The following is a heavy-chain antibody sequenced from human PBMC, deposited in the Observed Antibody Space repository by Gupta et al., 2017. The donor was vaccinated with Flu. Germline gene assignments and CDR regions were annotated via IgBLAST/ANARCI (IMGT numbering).Heavy chain of an antibody. J-gene: IGHJ4*02. CDR3: ASSSMGDSGYSYGTFDY. CDR1: GGTFSSYA. CDR2: IIPIFGTA. Sequence: QVQLVQSGAEVKKPGSSVKVSCKASGGTFSSYAISWVRQAPGQGLEWMGGIIPIFGTANYAQKCQGRVTITADESTSTAYMELSSLRSEDTAVDYCASSSMGDSGYSYGTFDYGGQGTLVTVSS. D-gene: IGHD5-18*01. V-gene: IGHV1-69*01.